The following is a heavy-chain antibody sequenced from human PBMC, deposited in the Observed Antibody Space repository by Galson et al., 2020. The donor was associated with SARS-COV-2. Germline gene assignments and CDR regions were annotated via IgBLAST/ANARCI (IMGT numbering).Heavy chain of an antibody. Sequence: GESLKISCAASGFTFSRYWMHWVRQAPGKGLVWVSRINSDGSGTTYADSVKGRFTISRDNAKNTVYLQMNSLRVEDTALYYCARDGIYSNGDPICDIWGQGTMVTVSS. CDR1: GFTFSRYW. V-gene: IGHV3-74*01. CDR2: INSDGSGT. CDR3: ARDGIYSNGDPICDI. J-gene: IGHJ3*02. D-gene: IGHD3-22*01.